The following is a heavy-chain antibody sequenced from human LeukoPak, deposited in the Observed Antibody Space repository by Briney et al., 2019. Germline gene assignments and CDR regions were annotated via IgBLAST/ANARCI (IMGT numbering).Heavy chain of an antibody. CDR1: GGSISSYY. CDR2: IYTSGST. V-gene: IGHV4-4*07. CDR3: ARESAEAAAGTYYYYMDV. D-gene: IGHD6-13*01. J-gene: IGHJ6*03. Sequence: SETLFLTCTVSGGSISSYYWSWIRQPAGKGLEWIGRIYTSGSTNYNPSLKSRVTISVDTSKNQFSLKLSSVTAADTAVYYCARESAEAAAGTYYYYMDVWGKGTTVTVSS.